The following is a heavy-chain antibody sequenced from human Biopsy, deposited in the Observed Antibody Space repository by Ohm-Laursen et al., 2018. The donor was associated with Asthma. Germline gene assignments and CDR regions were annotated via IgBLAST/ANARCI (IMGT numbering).Heavy chain of an antibody. Sequence: SDTLSLTCSVYGLSSSGYFWTWIRQPPGKGLEWIGESDHRGNTNINPTRKIRVTISKDKSANEFSLKMRSATAADTAIYYCARGPEWSGLDIWGQGTTVTVSS. V-gene: IGHV4-34*01. D-gene: IGHD3-3*01. CDR3: ARGPEWSGLDI. CDR2: SDHRGNT. J-gene: IGHJ6*02. CDR1: GLSSSGYF.